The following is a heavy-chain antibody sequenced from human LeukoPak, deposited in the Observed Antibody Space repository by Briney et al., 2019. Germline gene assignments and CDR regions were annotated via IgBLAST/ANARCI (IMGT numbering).Heavy chain of an antibody. CDR2: INHSGST. D-gene: IGHD3-22*01. Sequence: SETLSLTCAVYGGSFSGYYWSWIRQPPGKGLEWIGEINHSGSTNYNPSLKSRVTISVDRSKNQFSLKLTSVTAADTAVYYCARGYYYDSSGYEDGMDVWGQGTTVTVSS. CDR1: GGSFSGYY. V-gene: IGHV4-34*01. J-gene: IGHJ6*02. CDR3: ARGYYYDSSGYEDGMDV.